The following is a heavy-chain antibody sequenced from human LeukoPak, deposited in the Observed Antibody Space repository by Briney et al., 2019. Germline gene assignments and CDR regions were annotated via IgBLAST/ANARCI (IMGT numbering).Heavy chain of an antibody. CDR1: GGSFSGYY. CDR2: INHSGST. Sequence: SETLSLTCAVYGGSFSGYYWSWIRQPPGKGLEWIGEINHSGSTNYNPSLKSRVTISVDTSKNQFSLKLSSVTAADTAVYYCARGTNSSSWYFGYWGQGTLVTVSS. V-gene: IGHV4-34*01. D-gene: IGHD6-13*01. J-gene: IGHJ4*02. CDR3: ARGTNSSSWYFGY.